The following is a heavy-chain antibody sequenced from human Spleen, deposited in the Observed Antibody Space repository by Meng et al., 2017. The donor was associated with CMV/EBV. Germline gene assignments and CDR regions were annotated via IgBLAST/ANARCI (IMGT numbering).Heavy chain of an antibody. CDR3: TTEGTGWYDFDY. Sequence: GESLKISCAASGFTFSGYSMNWVRQAPGKGLEWVGRIKSKTHGGTTDYAAPVKGRFTISRDDSKSTLYLQMNSLKTEDTAVYYCTTEGTGWYDFDYWGQGTLVTVSS. D-gene: IGHD6-19*01. CDR2: IKSKTHGGTT. V-gene: IGHV3-15*01. J-gene: IGHJ4*02. CDR1: GFTFSGYS.